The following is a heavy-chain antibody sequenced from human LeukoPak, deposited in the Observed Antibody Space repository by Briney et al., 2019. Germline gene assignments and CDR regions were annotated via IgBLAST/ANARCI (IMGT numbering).Heavy chain of an antibody. J-gene: IGHJ6*02. CDR2: IRNDGSHK. Sequence: GGSLRLSCAASGFTFSSYVMSWVRQAPGKGLEWVAVIRNDGSHKYYGDSVQGRFTISRDNSWNTLYLQINSLRLEDTAVYYCVKDRRTEAYGMEVWAKGPRSPSP. CDR3: VKDRRTEAYGMEV. D-gene: IGHD2-2*01. CDR1: GFTFSSYV. V-gene: IGHV3-30*18.